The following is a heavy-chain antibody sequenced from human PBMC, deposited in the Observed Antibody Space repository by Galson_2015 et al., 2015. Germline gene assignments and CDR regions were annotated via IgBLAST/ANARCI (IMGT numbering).Heavy chain of an antibody. D-gene: IGHD3-16*01. CDR3: ARDLNWGSWVDY. CDR1: GYTFTSYA. CDR2: ISAYNGNT. J-gene: IGHJ4*02. V-gene: IGHV1-18*01. Sequence: SVKVSCKASGYTFTSYAMHWVRQAPGQRLEWMGWISAYNGNTNYAQKLQGRVTMTTDTSTSTAYMELRSLRSDDTAVYYCARDLNWGSWVDYWGQGTLVTVSS.